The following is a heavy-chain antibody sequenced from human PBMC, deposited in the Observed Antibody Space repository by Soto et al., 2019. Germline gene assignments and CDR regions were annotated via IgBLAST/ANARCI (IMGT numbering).Heavy chain of an antibody. D-gene: IGHD4-4*01. CDR1: GFTFSDYY. J-gene: IGHJ4*02. CDR3: ARDLSTVTTRRGYY. CDR2: ISNSGSTI. Sequence: GGSLRLSCAASGFTFSDYYMSWIRQAPGKGLEWVSYISNSGSTIYYADSVKGRFTISRDNAKNSLYLQMNSLRAEDTAIYYCARDLSTVTTRRGYYWGQGTLVTVSS. V-gene: IGHV3-11*01.